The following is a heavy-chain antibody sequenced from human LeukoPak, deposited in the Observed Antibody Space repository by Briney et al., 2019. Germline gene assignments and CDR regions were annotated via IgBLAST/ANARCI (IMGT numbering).Heavy chain of an antibody. CDR3: ARSCSGGSCYHNYYYYGMDV. D-gene: IGHD2-15*01. J-gene: IGHJ6*02. Sequence: GASVTVSFKASGYTFTSYYMHWVRQAPGQGLEWMGIINPSGGSTSYAQKFQGRVTMTRDTSTSTVYMELSSLRSEDTAVYYCARSCSGGSCYHNYYYYGMDVWGQGTTVTVSS. CDR2: INPSGGST. V-gene: IGHV1-46*01. CDR1: GYTFTSYY.